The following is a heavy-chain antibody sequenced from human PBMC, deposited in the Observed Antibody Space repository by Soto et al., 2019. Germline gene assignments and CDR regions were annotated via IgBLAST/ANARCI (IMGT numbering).Heavy chain of an antibody. J-gene: IGHJ4*02. V-gene: IGHV3-11*01. D-gene: IGHD3-10*01. CDR1: GFSFSDHY. CDR3: ASDPYYYASDY. Sequence: GGSLRLSCAASGFSFSDHYMTWIRQAPGKGLEWVSYISGSGTTIYYADSVRGRFTVSRDNAKNSVFLQLNSLRAEDTAVYCCASDPYYYASDYWGQGTLVTVSS. CDR2: ISGSGTTI.